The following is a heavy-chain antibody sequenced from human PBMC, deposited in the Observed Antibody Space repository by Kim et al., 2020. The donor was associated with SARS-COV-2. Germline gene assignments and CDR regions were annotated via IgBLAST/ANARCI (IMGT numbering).Heavy chain of an antibody. D-gene: IGHD6-19*01. Sequence: GGSLRLSCAASGFSFKDQYMDWVRQAPGKGLEWVGRIRNKANTYTTEYAASVKGRFTISRDDSKNSLYLQMNSLKTEDTAVYYCARTDTGQWLDCRGQGTLVTVSS. J-gene: IGHJ4*02. V-gene: IGHV3-72*01. CDR1: GFSFKDQY. CDR3: ARTDTGQWLDC. CDR2: IRNKANTYTT.